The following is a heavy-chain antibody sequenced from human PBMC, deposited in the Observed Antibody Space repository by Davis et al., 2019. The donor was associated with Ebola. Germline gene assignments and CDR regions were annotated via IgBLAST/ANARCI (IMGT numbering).Heavy chain of an antibody. J-gene: IGHJ5*02. V-gene: IGHV1-46*01. CDR1: GYTFTSYY. CDR3: AREATIFGVVPTPFDP. D-gene: IGHD3-3*01. Sequence: ASVKVSCKASGYTFTSYYMHWVRQAPGQGLEWMGIINPSGGSTSYAQKFQGRVTMTRDTSTSTVYMELSSLRSEDTAVYYCAREATIFGVVPTPFDPWGQGTLVTVSS. CDR2: INPSGGST.